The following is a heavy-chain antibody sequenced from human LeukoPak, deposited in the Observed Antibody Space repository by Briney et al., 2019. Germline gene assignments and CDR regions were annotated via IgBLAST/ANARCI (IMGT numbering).Heavy chain of an antibody. V-gene: IGHV1-69*13. CDR3: ARGTGYCSSTSCYGEYYYYYMDV. CDR1: GYTFTSYA. CDR2: IIPIFGTA. J-gene: IGHJ6*03. D-gene: IGHD2-2*01. Sequence: EASVKVSCKASGYTFTSYAISWVRQAPGQGLEWMGGIIPIFGTANYAQKFQGRVTITADESTSTAYMELSSLRSEDTAMYYCARGTGYCSSTSCYGEYYYYYMDVWGKGTTVTVSS.